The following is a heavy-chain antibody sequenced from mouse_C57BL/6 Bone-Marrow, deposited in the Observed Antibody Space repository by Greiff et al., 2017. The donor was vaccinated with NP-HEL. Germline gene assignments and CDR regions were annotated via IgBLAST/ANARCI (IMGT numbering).Heavy chain of an antibody. CDR3: ARLNYYGSNYYYAMDY. Sequence: QVQLQQPGAELVKPGASVKLSCKASGYTFTSYWMHWVKQRPGQGLEWIGMIHPNSGSTNYNEKFKSKATLTVDKSSSTAYMQLSSLTPEDSAVYYCARLNYYGSNYYYAMDYWGQGTSVTVSS. CDR2: IHPNSGST. J-gene: IGHJ4*01. V-gene: IGHV1-64*01. CDR1: GYTFTSYW. D-gene: IGHD1-1*01.